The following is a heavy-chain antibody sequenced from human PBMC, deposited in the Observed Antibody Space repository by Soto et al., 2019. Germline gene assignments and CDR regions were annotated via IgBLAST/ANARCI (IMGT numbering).Heavy chain of an antibody. V-gene: IGHV4-30-2*06. CDR2: TYQRGSA. CDR3: ARDYYGMDV. J-gene: IGHJ6*02. Sequence: SETLSLTCTVSGGSISSGGYSWTWIRHSPGKGREGIGYTYQRGSAYYNPSLKSRITISVDRAKNQFSLNLTSVTAADTAVYYCARDYYGMDVWGQGTTVTVSS. CDR1: GGSISSGGYS.